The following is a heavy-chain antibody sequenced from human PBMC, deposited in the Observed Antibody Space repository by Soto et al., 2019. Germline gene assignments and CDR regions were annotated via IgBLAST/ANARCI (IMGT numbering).Heavy chain of an antibody. CDR2: IYASGST. CDR1: GDSISGYY. CDR3: ARSGYSSAWYTAFDS. V-gene: IGHV4-4*07. J-gene: IGHJ4*02. Sequence: SETLSLTCTVSGDSISGYYWNWIRQPAGKGLEWIWRIYASGSTISNRSLRSRVALSVDTSKNQFSLNLNSVTAADTAMYYCARSGYSSAWYTAFDSWSQGILVTVSS. D-gene: IGHD6-19*01.